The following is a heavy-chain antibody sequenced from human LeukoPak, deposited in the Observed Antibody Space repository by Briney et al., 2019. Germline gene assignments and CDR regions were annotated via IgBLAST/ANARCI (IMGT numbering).Heavy chain of an antibody. D-gene: IGHD6-19*01. CDR2: INHSGST. CDR3: ARQRAVAGPDY. CDR1: GGSFSGYY. Sequence: SSETLSLTCAVYGGSFSGYYWSWIRQPPGKGLEWIGEINHSGSTNYNPSLKSRVTISVDTSKNQFSPKLSSVTAADTAVYYCARQRAVAGPDYWGQGTLVTVSS. V-gene: IGHV4-34*01. J-gene: IGHJ4*02.